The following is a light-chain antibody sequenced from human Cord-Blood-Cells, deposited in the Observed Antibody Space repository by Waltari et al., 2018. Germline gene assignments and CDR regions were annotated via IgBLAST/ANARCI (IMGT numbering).Light chain of an antibody. J-gene: IGLJ1*01. CDR1: SRDVGGYNS. CDR3: SSYAGSNNYV. V-gene: IGLV2-8*01. Sequence: SAMTQPPSASASPAPPVTLSRTATSRDVGGYNSVPCYQQHPGNAPKLVIYEVSKRPSGVPDRFSGSKSGNTASLTVSGLQAEDEADYYCSSYAGSNNYVFGTGTKVTVL. CDR2: EVS.